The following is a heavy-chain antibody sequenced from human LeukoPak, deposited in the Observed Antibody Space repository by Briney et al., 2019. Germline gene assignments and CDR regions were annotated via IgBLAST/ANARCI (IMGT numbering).Heavy chain of an antibody. CDR2: ISSSSSYI. Sequence: GGSLRLSCAASGFTFSSYWMHWVRQAPGKGLEWVSSISSSSSYIYYADSVKGRFAISRDSAKNSLYLQMNSLRAEDTAVYYCARDHVGGYCSSTSCYRIYYYYMDVWGKGTTVTVSS. J-gene: IGHJ6*03. CDR1: GFTFSSYW. D-gene: IGHD2-2*01. CDR3: ARDHVGGYCSSTSCYRIYYYYMDV. V-gene: IGHV3-21*01.